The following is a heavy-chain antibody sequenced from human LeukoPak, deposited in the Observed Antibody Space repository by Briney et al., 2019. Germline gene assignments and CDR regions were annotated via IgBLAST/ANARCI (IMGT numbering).Heavy chain of an antibody. V-gene: IGHV4-61*02. D-gene: IGHD1-26*01. J-gene: IGHJ4*02. Sequence: PSETLSLTCTVSGYSISSGYYWSWIRQPAGKGLEWIGRIYTSGSTNYNPSLKSRVTISVDTSKNQFSLKLSSVTAADTAVYYCARGGPTSFTYSGSYHHFDYWGQGTLVTVSS. CDR3: ARGGPTSFTYSGSYHHFDY. CDR1: GYSISSGYY. CDR2: IYTSGST.